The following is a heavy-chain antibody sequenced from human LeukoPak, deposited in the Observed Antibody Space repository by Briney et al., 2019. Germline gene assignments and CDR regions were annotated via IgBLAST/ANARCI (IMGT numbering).Heavy chain of an antibody. Sequence: PSETLSLTCTVSGGSISSSSYYWGWIRQPPGKGLEWIGSIYYSGSTYYNPSLKSRVTISVDTSKNQFSLKLSSVTAADTAVYYCALDGFPDAFDIWGQGTMVTVSS. CDR1: GGSISSSSYY. CDR2: IYYSGST. CDR3: ALDGFPDAFDI. V-gene: IGHV4-39*07. J-gene: IGHJ3*02.